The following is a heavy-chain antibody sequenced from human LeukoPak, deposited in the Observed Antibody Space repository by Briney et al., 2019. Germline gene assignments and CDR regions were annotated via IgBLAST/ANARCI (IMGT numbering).Heavy chain of an antibody. CDR2: ISGSGGST. CDR1: GFTFSSYA. J-gene: IGHJ1*01. D-gene: IGHD4-17*01. Sequence: GGSPRLSCAASGFTFSSYAMSWVRQAPGKGLEWVSAISGSGGSTYYADSVKGRFTISRDNSKNTLYLQMNSLRAEDTAVYFCASTVTSNKVQHWGQGTLVTVSS. CDR3: ASTVTSNKVQH. V-gene: IGHV3-23*01.